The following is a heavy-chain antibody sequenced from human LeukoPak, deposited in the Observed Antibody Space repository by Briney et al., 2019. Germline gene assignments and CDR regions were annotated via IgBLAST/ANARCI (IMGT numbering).Heavy chain of an antibody. V-gene: IGHV4-59*01. CDR2: IYYTGST. CDR1: GGSISSYY. D-gene: IGHD5-18*01. Sequence: SETLSLTCTVSGGSISSYYWSWIRQPPGKGLEWVGYIYYTGSTSYNPSLKSRVTISVQTSKNQFSLKLSSVTAADTAVYYCAKDRGYSYGISEYWGQGTLVTVSS. J-gene: IGHJ4*02. CDR3: AKDRGYSYGISEY.